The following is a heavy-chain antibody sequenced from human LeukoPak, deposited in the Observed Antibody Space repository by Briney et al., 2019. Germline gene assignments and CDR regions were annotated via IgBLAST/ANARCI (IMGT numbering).Heavy chain of an antibody. CDR1: GFTFSSYA. CDR2: ISGSGGST. CDR3: AKADTAMYIYYYGMDV. D-gene: IGHD5-18*01. Sequence: PGGSLRLSCAASGFTFSSYAMSWVRQAPGKGLEWVSAISGSGGSTYYADSVKGRFTISRDNSKNTLYLQMHSLRAEDTAVYYCAKADTAMYIYYYGMDVWGQGTTVTVSS. V-gene: IGHV3-23*01. J-gene: IGHJ6*02.